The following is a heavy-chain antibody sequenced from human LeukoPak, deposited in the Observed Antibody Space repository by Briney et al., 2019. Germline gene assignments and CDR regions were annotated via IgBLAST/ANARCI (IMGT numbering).Heavy chain of an antibody. CDR2: INPSGGST. D-gene: IGHD4-11*01. J-gene: IGHJ4*02. Sequence: ASVKVSCKASGYTFASYYIHWVRQAPGQGLEWMGIINPSGGSTNYAQKFQGRVTMTRDTSTSTVYMELSSLRSEDSAVYYCARWTTTYLDYWGQGTLVTVSS. CDR3: ARWTTTYLDY. CDR1: GYTFASYY. V-gene: IGHV1-46*01.